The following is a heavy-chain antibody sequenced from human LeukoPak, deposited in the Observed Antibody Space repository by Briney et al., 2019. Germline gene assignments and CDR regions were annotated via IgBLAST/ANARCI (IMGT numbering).Heavy chain of an antibody. V-gene: IGHV3-53*01. Sequence: PGGSLRLSCAASGFTVSSTYMSWVRQAPGKVLEWVSLIHSGGNTLYADSVKGRFTISRDNSENTLYLQMNSLRAEDTAVYYCARGHGCWAFDIWGQGTMVTVSS. CDR3: ARGHGCWAFDI. CDR1: GFTVSSTY. J-gene: IGHJ3*02. CDR2: IHSGGNT. D-gene: IGHD2-8*01.